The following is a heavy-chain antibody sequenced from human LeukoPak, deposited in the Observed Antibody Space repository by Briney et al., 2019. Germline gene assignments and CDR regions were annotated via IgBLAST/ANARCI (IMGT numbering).Heavy chain of an antibody. D-gene: IGHD3-3*01. CDR3: ARLYYDFWSGPNYCFDY. V-gene: IGHV3-11*01. J-gene: IGHJ4*02. CDR2: ISSSGSTI. Sequence: GGSLRLSCAASGFTFSDYYMSWIRQAPGKGLEWVSYISSSGSTIYYADSVKGRFTISRDNAKNSLYLQMNSLGAEDTAVYYCARLYYDFWSGPNYCFDYWGQGTLVTVSS. CDR1: GFTFSDYY.